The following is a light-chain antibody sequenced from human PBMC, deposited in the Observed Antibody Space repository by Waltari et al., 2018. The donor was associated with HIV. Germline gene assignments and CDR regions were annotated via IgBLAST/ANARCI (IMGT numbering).Light chain of an antibody. CDR1: QTVGSR. J-gene: IGKJ1*01. V-gene: IGKV3-15*01. CDR2: GAS. CDR3: QQYDDWPWT. Sequence: EVLMTQSPATLSVSPGERATLSCRASQTVGSRVAWYHQIPGQAPRLLIYGASTRASGVPARFTGSGSQTEFSLTISSLQSEDFAVYFCQQYDDWPWTFGQGTKVEIK.